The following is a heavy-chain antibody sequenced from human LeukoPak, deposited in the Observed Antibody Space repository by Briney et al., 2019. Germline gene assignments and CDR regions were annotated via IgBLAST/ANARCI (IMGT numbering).Heavy chain of an antibody. Sequence: PGGSLRLSCAASGFTFRNYWMSWVRQAPGTGLEWVANIKQDGSDRNYVTSVRGRFTISRDNAESSLYLQMNSLRVEDTAVYYCARGGDTIFGVVPPALYYYGMDVWGQGTTVTVSS. CDR1: GFTFRNYW. V-gene: IGHV3-7*03. CDR2: IKQDGSDR. J-gene: IGHJ6*02. D-gene: IGHD3-3*01. CDR3: ARGGDTIFGVVPPALYYYGMDV.